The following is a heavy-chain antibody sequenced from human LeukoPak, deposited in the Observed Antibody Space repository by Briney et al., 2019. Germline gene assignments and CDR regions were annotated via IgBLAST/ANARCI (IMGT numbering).Heavy chain of an antibody. V-gene: IGHV4-61*02. CDR1: GGSISSGSYF. J-gene: IGHJ4*02. D-gene: IGHD3-22*01. Sequence: SETLSLTCTVSGGSISSGSYFWSWIRQPAGKELEWIGRIYTSGSTTYNPSLKSRVTISVDTSKNQFSLKLSSVTAADTAVYYCARSPTDVYYYDSSGYFDWGQGTLVTVSS. CDR2: IYTSGST. CDR3: ARSPTDVYYYDSSGYFD.